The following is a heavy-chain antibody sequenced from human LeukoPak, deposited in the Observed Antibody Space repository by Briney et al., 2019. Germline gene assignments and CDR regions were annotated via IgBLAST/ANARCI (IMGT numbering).Heavy chain of an antibody. CDR3: TRDQTPYY. J-gene: IGHJ4*02. CDR2: IASETYGGTA. V-gene: IGHV3-49*04. Sequence: GGSLRLSCAASGFTFSSYWMSWVRQAPGKGLEWVGFIASETYGGTAEYAASVKGRFIISRDDSRSIAYLQMNSLKTEDTAVYYCTRDQTPYYWGQGTLVTVSS. CDR1: GFTFSSYW.